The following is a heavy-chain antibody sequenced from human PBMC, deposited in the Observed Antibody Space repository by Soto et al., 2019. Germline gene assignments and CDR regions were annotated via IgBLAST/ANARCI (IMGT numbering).Heavy chain of an antibody. CDR3: AGPSGRYYYYGMDV. D-gene: IGHD3-10*01. CDR1: WYRVTRYD. CDR2: MNPNSGNT. Sequence: PSLWASCETAWYRVTRYDMVLVRQATEQGLEWMGRMNPNSGNTDYAQKFQGRVTITRNNSISTAYMELSSLRSADTAVYYYAGPSGRYYYYGMDVWGQGTTVTVSS. J-gene: IGHJ6*02. V-gene: IGHV1-8*03.